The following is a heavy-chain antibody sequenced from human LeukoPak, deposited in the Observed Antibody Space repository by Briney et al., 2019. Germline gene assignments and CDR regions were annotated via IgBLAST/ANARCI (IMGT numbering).Heavy chain of an antibody. D-gene: IGHD2-2*01. CDR2: FGGSDTAT. Sequence: PGGSLRLSCAASGFTFSSYAMTWVRQAPGKGLEWVSTFGGSDTATYYADSAKGRFTLSRDISKNTLYLQMNSLRAEDTAVYHCATGRSCTTCYLPDYWGQGTLVTVSS. CDR1: GFTFSSYA. J-gene: IGHJ4*02. CDR3: ATGRSCTTCYLPDY. V-gene: IGHV3-23*01.